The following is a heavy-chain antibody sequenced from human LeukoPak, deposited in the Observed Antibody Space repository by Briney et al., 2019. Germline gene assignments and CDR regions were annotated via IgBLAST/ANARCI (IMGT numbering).Heavy chain of an antibody. CDR2: IRYDGSNK. J-gene: IGHJ4*02. Sequence: PGGSLRLSCAASGFTFSNYGMHWVRQAPGKGLEWVAFIRYDGSNKYYADSVKGRFTISRDNSKNTLYLQMNSLRAEDTAVYYCANRYSGSYSRFDYWGQGTLVTVSS. V-gene: IGHV3-30*02. CDR1: GFTFSNYG. D-gene: IGHD1-26*01. CDR3: ANRYSGSYSRFDY.